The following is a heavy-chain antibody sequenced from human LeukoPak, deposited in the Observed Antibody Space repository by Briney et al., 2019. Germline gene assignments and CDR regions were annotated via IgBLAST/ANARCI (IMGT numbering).Heavy chain of an antibody. J-gene: IGHJ4*02. CDR1: GDSVSTNSGS. D-gene: IGHD5-24*01. CDR3: ARGRAGNFDY. CDR2: TYYRSKWYY. Sequence: SQTLSLTCALSGDSVSTNSGSWNWLRQSPSRGLEWLGRTYYRSKWYYDYAVSVKSRITVNPDTSKNQFSLQLNSVTPEDTAVYYCARGRAGNFDYWGQGTLVPVSS. V-gene: IGHV6-1*01.